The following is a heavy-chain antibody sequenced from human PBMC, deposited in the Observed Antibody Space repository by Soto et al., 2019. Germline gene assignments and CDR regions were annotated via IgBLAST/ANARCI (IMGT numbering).Heavy chain of an antibody. CDR2: INPNSGGT. J-gene: IGHJ4*02. D-gene: IGHD3-22*01. Sequence: ASVKVSCKASGYTFTGYYMHWVRQAPGQGLEWMGWINPNSGGTNYAQKFQGWVTMTRDTSISTAYMELSRLRSDDTAVYYCARTRYYYVSSGYSHFDYWGQGTLVTVSS. V-gene: IGHV1-2*04. CDR3: ARTRYYYVSSGYSHFDY. CDR1: GYTFTGYY.